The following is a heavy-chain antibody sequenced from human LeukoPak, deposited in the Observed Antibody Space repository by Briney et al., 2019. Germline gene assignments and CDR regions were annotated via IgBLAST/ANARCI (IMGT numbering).Heavy chain of an antibody. CDR2: IYYSGST. D-gene: IGHD6-19*01. J-gene: IGHJ3*02. V-gene: IGHV4-39*01. Sequence: SETLSLTCNVSGGSISSTIYYWGLIRQPAGKGLEWIGSIYYSGSTYYNPSLRSRVTISIDTSKNQFSLKLGSVTAADTAVYYCARTVPGRRGAFDIWGHGTMVTVSS. CDR1: GGSISSTIYY. CDR3: ARTVPGRRGAFDI.